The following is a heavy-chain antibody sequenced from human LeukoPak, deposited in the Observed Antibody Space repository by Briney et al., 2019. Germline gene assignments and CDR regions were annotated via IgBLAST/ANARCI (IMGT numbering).Heavy chain of an antibody. Sequence: GRSLRLSCAASGFTFSSYGMHWVRQAPGKGLEWVASMSYDGSNKYYADSVKGRFTISRDNSKNTLYLQMNSLRAEDTALYYCAKNTVAATWGPFDYWGQGTLVTVSS. V-gene: IGHV3-30*18. D-gene: IGHD6-19*01. J-gene: IGHJ4*02. CDR1: GFTFSSYG. CDR3: AKNTVAATWGPFDY. CDR2: MSYDGSNK.